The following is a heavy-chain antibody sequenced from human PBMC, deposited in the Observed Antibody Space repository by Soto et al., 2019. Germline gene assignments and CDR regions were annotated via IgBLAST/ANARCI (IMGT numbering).Heavy chain of an antibody. D-gene: IGHD1-26*01. J-gene: IGHJ5*02. CDR2: IYYSGRT. CDR3: ARVGARGWFDP. V-gene: IGHV4-59*01. CDR1: GGSISSYY. Sequence: QVQLQESGPGLVKPSETLSLTCTVSGGSISSYYWSWIRQPPGKGLEWIGYIYYSGRTNYNPSLKSRVTISVDTSKNQFSLKLSSVTAADTAVYYCARVGARGWFDPWGQGTLVTVSS.